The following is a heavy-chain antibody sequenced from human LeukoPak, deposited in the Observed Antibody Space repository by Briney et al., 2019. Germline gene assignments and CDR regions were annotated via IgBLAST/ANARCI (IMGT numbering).Heavy chain of an antibody. Sequence: GGSLRLSCAASGFTFTNYPIHWVRQAPGKGLEWVTIISYDGSTKYYADSVKGRFTISRDNAKNSLYLQMNSLRAEDTAVYYCAELGITMIGGVWGKGTTVTISS. D-gene: IGHD3-10*02. CDR1: GFTFTNYP. J-gene: IGHJ6*04. CDR2: ISYDGSTK. V-gene: IGHV3-30*04. CDR3: AELGITMIGGV.